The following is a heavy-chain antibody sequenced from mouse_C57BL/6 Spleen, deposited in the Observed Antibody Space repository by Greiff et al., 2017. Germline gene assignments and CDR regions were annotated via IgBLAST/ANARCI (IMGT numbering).Heavy chain of an antibody. CDR3: ARHEDYGNLYYYAMDY. CDR2: FYPGSGSI. D-gene: IGHD2-1*01. J-gene: IGHJ4*01. V-gene: IGHV1-62-2*01. Sequence: QVQLQQSGAELVKPGASVKLSCKASGYTFTEYTIHWVKQRSGQGLEWIGWFYPGSGSIKYTEKFKDKATLTADKSSSTVYMELSRLTSEDSAVYFCARHEDYGNLYYYAMDYWGQGTSVTVSS. CDR1: GYTFTEYT.